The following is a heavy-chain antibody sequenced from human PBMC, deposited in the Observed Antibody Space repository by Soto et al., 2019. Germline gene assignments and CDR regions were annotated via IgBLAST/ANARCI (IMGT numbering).Heavy chain of an antibody. J-gene: IGHJ4*02. V-gene: IGHV5-10-1*01. CDR3: ARYPSSRDPY. D-gene: IGHD6-13*01. CDR1: GYSFTSYW. Sequence: HGESLKISCKGSGYSFTSYWISWVRQMPGKGLEWMGRIDPSDSYTNYSPSFQGHVTISADKSISTAYLQWSSLKASDTAMYYCARYPSSRDPYWGQGTLVTVSS. CDR2: IDPSDSYT.